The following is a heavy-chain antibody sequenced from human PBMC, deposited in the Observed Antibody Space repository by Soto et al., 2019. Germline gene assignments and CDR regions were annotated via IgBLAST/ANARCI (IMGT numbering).Heavy chain of an antibody. CDR3: ASCFWSGYHV. CDR2: IYHSGGT. CDR1: GGSISSGGYS. Sequence: QLQLQESGSGLVRPSQTLSLTCAVSGGSISSGGYSWSWIRQPPGKGLEWIGYIYHSGGTYYNPSLKSRVTISVDRSKNQFSLRLSSVTAADTAVYYCASCFWSGYHVWGQGTLVTVSS. V-gene: IGHV4-30-2*01. D-gene: IGHD3-3*01. J-gene: IGHJ4*02.